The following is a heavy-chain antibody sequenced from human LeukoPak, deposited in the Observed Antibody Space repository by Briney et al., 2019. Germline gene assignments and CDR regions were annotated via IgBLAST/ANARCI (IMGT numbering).Heavy chain of an antibody. CDR2: INSDGSST. V-gene: IGHV3-74*01. CDR1: GFTFSNYW. D-gene: IGHD3-16*01. CDR3: ARDLYADYVWGSFDY. Sequence: GGSLRLSCVAYGFTFSNYWMHWVRQAPGRGLVWVSRINSDGSSTNYADSVKGRFTISRDNSKNTLNLQMNSLRAEDTAVYYCARDLYADYVWGSFDYWGQGTLVTVSS. J-gene: IGHJ4*02.